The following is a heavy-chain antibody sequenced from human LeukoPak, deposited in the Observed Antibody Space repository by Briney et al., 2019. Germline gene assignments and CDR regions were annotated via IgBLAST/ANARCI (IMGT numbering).Heavy chain of an antibody. J-gene: IGHJ4*02. CDR2: MWYDGGRE. CDR1: GFILSTHG. CDR3: ARDLSFGSLDF. Sequence: GGSLRLSCAASGFILSTHGMHWVRQAPGKGLEWVAGMWYDGGREDYADSVKGRFTISRDMSKNTLNLQMNSLRVEDTAMFYCARDLSFGSLDFRGQGTLVTVSS. V-gene: IGHV3-33*01. D-gene: IGHD1-26*01.